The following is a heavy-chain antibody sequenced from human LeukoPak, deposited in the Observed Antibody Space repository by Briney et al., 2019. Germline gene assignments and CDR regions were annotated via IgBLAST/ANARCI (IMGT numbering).Heavy chain of an antibody. D-gene: IGHD3-16*01. Sequence: PSETLSLTCSVSGGSISSGGYYWSWIRQPPGKGLEWIGYIYHSGSTYYNPSLKSRVTISVDRSKNQFSLKLSSVTAADTAVYYCARVPGDPLYYFDYWGQGTLVTVSS. CDR3: ARVPGDPLYYFDY. CDR1: GGSISSGGYY. CDR2: IYHSGST. J-gene: IGHJ4*02. V-gene: IGHV4-30-2*01.